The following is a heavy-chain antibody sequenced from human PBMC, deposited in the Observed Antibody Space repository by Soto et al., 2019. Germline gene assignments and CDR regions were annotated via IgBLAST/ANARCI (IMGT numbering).Heavy chain of an antibody. J-gene: IGHJ6*03. D-gene: IGHD3-10*01. Sequence: ETLSLTCTVSGGSISSYYWSWIRQPPGKGLEWIGSIYYSGSTYYNPSLKSRVTISVDTSKNQFSLKLSSVTAADTAVYYCARHPPLGSGNLNRHTAYYYYYYMDVWGKGTTVTVS. CDR1: GGSISSYY. CDR2: IYYSGST. CDR3: ARHPPLGSGNLNRHTAYYYYYYMDV. V-gene: IGHV4-39*01.